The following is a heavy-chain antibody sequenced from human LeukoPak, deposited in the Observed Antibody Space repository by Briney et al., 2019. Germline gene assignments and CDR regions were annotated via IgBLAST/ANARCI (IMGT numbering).Heavy chain of an antibody. J-gene: IGHJ3*02. CDR1: GFTFSSYW. Sequence: GGSLRLSCAASGFTFSSYWMHWVRQAPGKGLVWVSRINSDESSTTYADSVKGRFTISRDNAKNTLYLQMNSLTVEDTAVYYCVKGGYYLLNAFDMWGQGTIVTVSS. CDR3: VKGGYYLLNAFDM. D-gene: IGHD3-22*01. V-gene: IGHV3-74*01. CDR2: INSDESST.